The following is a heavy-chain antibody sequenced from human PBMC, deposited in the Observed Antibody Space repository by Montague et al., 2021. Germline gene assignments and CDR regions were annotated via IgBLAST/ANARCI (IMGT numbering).Heavy chain of an antibody. CDR3: AREWIQLWGVGPVSGHHYY. Sequence: SETLSLTCTVSGASVRTCNWCWLRTTSAKGWQWLGNMSHRGSTKYKPPLTGRARMSLDTCKNQFSLKLYSVIAADTALYYCAREWIQLWGVGPVSGHHYY. CDR1: GASVRTCN. V-gene: IGHV4-4*07. D-gene: IGHD5-18*01. CDR2: MSHRGST. J-gene: IGHJ6*03.